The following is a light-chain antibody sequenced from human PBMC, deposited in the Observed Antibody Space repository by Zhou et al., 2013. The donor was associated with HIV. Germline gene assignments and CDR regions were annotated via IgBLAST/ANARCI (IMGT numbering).Light chain of an antibody. Sequence: EIVLTQSPGTLSLSPGERATLSCRASQSISSNYLAWYQQKPGQAPRLLIYGASSRATGIPDRFSGSGSGTDFTLTISRLEPEDFAVYYCQQYGTSPLTFGGGTKVEDQT. CDR3: QQYGTSPLT. V-gene: IGKV3-20*01. J-gene: IGKJ4*01. CDR2: GAS. CDR1: QSISSNY.